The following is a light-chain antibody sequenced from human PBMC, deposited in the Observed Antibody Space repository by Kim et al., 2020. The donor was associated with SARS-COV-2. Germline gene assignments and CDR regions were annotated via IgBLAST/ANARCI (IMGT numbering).Light chain of an antibody. CDR3: QQYKSYSVQM. J-gene: IGKJ1*01. CDR1: QSISGW. Sequence: SVGDRGTITCRASQSISGWLAWYQQRPGKAPKLLISAVSTLESGVPSRFSGSGSGTEFSLTISNLQPDDFATYYCQQYKSYSVQMFGQGTKVDIK. V-gene: IGKV1-5*01. CDR2: AVS.